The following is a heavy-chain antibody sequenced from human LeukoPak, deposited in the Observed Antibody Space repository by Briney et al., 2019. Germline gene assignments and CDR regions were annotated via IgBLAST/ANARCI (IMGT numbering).Heavy chain of an antibody. CDR3: ARDRDGYDILTGHYYYYMDV. CDR1: GFTFSNYW. CDR2: INSDGINT. V-gene: IGHV3-74*01. J-gene: IGHJ6*03. Sequence: GGSLRLSRAASGFTFSNYWMHWVRQALGKGLVWVSRINSDGINTSYADSVKGRFTISRDNAKNTLNLQMNSLRAEDTAVYYCARDRDGYDILTGHYYYYMDVWGKGTTVTISS. D-gene: IGHD3-9*01.